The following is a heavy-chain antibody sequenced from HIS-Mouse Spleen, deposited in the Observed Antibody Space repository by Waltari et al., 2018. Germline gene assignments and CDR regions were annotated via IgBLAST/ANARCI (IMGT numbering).Heavy chain of an antibody. CDR2: ISYDGSNK. CDR3: ARSPGYYFDY. Sequence: QVQLVESGGGVVQPGRSLRLSCSASGFTFSSYAMPWVRQAPGKGLEWVAVISYDGSNKYYADSVKGRFTISRDNSKNTLYLQMNSLRAEDTAVYYCARSPGYYFDYWGQGTLVTVSS. CDR1: GFTFSSYA. V-gene: IGHV3-30-3*01. J-gene: IGHJ4*02.